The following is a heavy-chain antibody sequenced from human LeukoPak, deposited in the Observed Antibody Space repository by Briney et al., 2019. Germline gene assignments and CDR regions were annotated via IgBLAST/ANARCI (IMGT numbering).Heavy chain of an antibody. V-gene: IGHV3-53*01. CDR3: ARVRVFAKLSVVRPREVNCFDP. Sequence: PGGSLRLSCAASGFSFSRYGMHWVRQAPGKGLEWVSVIYSGGSTYYADSVKGRFTISRDNSKNTLYLQMNNLRAEDTAVYYCARVRVFAKLSVVRPREVNCFDPWGQGTLVTVSS. CDR1: GFSFSRYG. CDR2: IYSGGST. D-gene: IGHD2-21*01. J-gene: IGHJ5*02.